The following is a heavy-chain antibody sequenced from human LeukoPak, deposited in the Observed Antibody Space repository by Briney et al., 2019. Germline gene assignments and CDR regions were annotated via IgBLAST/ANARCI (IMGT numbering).Heavy chain of an antibody. Sequence: GGSLRLSCAASGFTFSNYAMSWVRQAPGKGLEWVSAISGSGGSTYYADSVKGRFTISRDNSKNTLYLQMNSLRAEDTAVYYCAKDSGFWSGYARFNWFDPWGQGTLVTVSS. CDR1: GFTFSNYA. D-gene: IGHD3-3*01. CDR3: AKDSGFWSGYARFNWFDP. J-gene: IGHJ5*02. CDR2: ISGSGGST. V-gene: IGHV3-23*01.